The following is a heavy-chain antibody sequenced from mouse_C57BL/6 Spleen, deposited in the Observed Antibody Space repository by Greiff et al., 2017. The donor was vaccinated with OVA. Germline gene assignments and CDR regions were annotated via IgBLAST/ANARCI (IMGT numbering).Heavy chain of an antibody. V-gene: IGHV7-3*01. CDR2: IRNKANGYTT. D-gene: IGHD2-1*01. CDR3: ARYSNYQFYAKDY. J-gene: IGHJ4*01. Sequence: EVKLVESGGGLVQPGGSLSLSCAASGFTFTDYYMRWVRQPPGQALEWLGFIRNKANGYTTEYSESVKGRFTISRDNSQSILYLEMNALRAEDSDTYYCARYSNYQFYAKDYGGQGTSVTVSA. CDR1: GFTFTDYY.